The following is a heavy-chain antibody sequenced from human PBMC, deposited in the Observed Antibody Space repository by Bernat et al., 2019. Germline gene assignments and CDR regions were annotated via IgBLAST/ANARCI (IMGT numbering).Heavy chain of an antibody. Sequence: QVQLVESGGGLVKPGGSLRLSCAASGFTFSDYYMGWVRQAPGKGLEWVSYISNSGSNIYYADSVRGRFTISRDNAKNSLYLQMNSLRAEDTAVDYWARSRPEYYFDYWGQGTLVTVS. CDR2: ISNSGSNI. J-gene: IGHJ4*02. CDR3: ARSRPEYYFDY. V-gene: IGHV3-11*01. CDR1: GFTFSDYY.